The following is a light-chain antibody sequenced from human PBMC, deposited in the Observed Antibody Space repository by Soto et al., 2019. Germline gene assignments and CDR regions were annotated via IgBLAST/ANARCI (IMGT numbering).Light chain of an antibody. CDR3: QQYGSP. V-gene: IGKV3-20*01. Sequence: EIVLTQSPGTLSLSPGERATLSCRASQSVSSSYLAWYQQKPGQAPRLLIYGASSRATGIPDRFSGSGSGTDFTLTISRQEPEDFAVYYCQQYGSPFGGGTKVEIK. CDR1: QSVSSSY. CDR2: GAS. J-gene: IGKJ4*01.